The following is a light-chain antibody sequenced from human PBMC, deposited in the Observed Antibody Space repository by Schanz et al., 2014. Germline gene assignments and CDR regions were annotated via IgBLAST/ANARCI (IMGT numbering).Light chain of an antibody. J-gene: IGLJ3*02. CDR2: NVS. CDR3: SSYTSSRTWV. V-gene: IGLV2-14*03. Sequence: QSALTQPASVSGSPGQSITISCAGTSSDVGRHDSVSWYQHHPGKAPKLIIFNVSVRPSGVSNRFSGSKSGNTASLTISGLQAEDEADYYCSSYTSSRTWVFGGGTKLTVL. CDR1: SSDVGRHDS.